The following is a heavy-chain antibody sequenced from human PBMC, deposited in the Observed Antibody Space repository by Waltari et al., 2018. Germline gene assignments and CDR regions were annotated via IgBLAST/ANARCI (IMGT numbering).Heavy chain of an antibody. Sequence: QVQLVQSGAEVKKPGASVKVSCKASGYTFASYDIHRVRKAPGQGLEWMGWMNPNSGNTGYAQKFQGRVTMTRNTSISTAYMELSSLRSEDTAVYYCARGFTIFGVVIDGWFDPWGQGTLVTVSS. D-gene: IGHD3-3*01. CDR2: MNPNSGNT. V-gene: IGHV1-8*01. CDR3: ARGFTIFGVVIDGWFDP. CDR1: GYTFASYD. J-gene: IGHJ5*02.